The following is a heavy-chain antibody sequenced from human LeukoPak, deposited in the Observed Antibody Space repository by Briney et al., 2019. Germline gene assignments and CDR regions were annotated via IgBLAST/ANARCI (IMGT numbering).Heavy chain of an antibody. Sequence: GGSLRLSCAASGFTFSSNWMHWVRHAPGKGRVWVAKINPDGNRSDYGKSVKGRFTISRDNAKNTLYLQMDSLKAEDTAVYYCTRGPADWGQGTLVIVSS. J-gene: IGHJ1*01. CDR1: GFTFSSNW. CDR3: TRGPAD. CDR2: INPDGNRS. V-gene: IGHV3-74*01.